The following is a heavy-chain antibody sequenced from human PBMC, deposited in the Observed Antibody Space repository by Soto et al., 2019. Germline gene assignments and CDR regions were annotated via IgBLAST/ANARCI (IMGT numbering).Heavy chain of an antibody. CDR3: PAAVATGY. Sequence: QVQLMESGGGVVQPGRSLRLSCAASGFTFSSYGMHWVRQAPGKGLEWVAVISKDGSTKLYADSVKGRFTICRDNYKNRLYLKMDSVRGDDMGVYCCPAAVATGYWGQGALVTVSS. J-gene: IGHJ4*02. D-gene: IGHD6-19*01. CDR1: GFTFSSYG. V-gene: IGHV3-30*03. CDR2: ISKDGSTK.